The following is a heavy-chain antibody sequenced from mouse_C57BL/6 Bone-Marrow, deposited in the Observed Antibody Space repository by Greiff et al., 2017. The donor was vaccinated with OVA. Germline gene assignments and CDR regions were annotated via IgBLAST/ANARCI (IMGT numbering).Heavy chain of an antibody. CDR3: ARFEITTVVARDY. D-gene: IGHD1-1*01. V-gene: IGHV1-26*01. CDR2: INPNNGGT. J-gene: IGHJ2*01. Sequence: EVMLQQSGPELVKPGASVKISCKASGYTFTDYYMNWVKQSHGKSLEWIGDINPNNGGTSYNQKFKGKATLTVDKSSSTAYMELRRLTSEDSAVYYCARFEITTVVARDYWGQGTTLTVSS. CDR1: GYTFTDYY.